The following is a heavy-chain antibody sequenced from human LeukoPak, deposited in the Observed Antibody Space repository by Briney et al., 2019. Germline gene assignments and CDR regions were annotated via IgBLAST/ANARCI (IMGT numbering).Heavy chain of an antibody. CDR2: ISGSGGGT. D-gene: IGHD3-10*01. Sequence: GGSLRLSCAASGFTFSSYAMSWVRQAPGKGLEWVSAISGSGGGTYYADSVKGRFTISRDNSKNTLYLQMNSLRAKDTAVYYCAKTKYVLLWFGELAPNWFDPWGQGTLVTVSS. CDR1: GFTFSSYA. J-gene: IGHJ5*02. CDR3: AKTKYVLLWFGELAPNWFDP. V-gene: IGHV3-23*01.